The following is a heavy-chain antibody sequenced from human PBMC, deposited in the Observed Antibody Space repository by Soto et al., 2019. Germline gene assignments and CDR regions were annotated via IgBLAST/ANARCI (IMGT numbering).Heavy chain of an antibody. CDR3: ARDSLGYCSSTSCYVGFGGWFDP. CDR2: ISAYNGNT. D-gene: IGHD2-2*01. CDR1: GYTFTSYG. J-gene: IGHJ5*02. V-gene: IGHV1-18*01. Sequence: ASVKVSCKASGYTFTSYGISWVRQAPGQGLEWMGWISAYNGNTNYAQKLQCRVTMTTDTSMSTAYMELRSLRSDDTAVYYCARDSLGYCSSTSCYVGFGGWFDPWGQGTLVTVSS.